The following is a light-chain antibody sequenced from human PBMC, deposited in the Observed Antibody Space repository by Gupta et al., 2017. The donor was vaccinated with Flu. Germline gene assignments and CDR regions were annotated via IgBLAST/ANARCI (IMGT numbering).Light chain of an antibody. CDR1: QSVLYSSNNKNY. J-gene: IGKJ3*01. CDR3: QQYYSAPFT. V-gene: IGKV4-1*01. CDR2: WAS. Sequence: NCKSSQSVLYSSNNKNYLAWYQQKPGQPPKLLIYWASTRESGVPDRFSGSGSGTDFTLTISSLQAEDVAVYSCQQYYSAPFTFGPGTKVDIK.